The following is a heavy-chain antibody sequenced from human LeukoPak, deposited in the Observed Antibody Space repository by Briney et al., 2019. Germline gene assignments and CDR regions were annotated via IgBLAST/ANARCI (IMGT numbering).Heavy chain of an antibody. D-gene: IGHD5-24*01. J-gene: IGHJ4*02. CDR2: IIPIFGTA. CDR3: ARVPRWATAWYYFDY. CDR1: GGTFSSYA. Sequence: GSSVKVSFKASGGTFSSYAISWVRQAPGQGLEWMEGIIPIFGTANYAQKFQGRVTITTDESTSTAYMELSSLRSEDTAVYYCARVPRWATAWYYFDYWGQGTLVTVSS. V-gene: IGHV1-69*05.